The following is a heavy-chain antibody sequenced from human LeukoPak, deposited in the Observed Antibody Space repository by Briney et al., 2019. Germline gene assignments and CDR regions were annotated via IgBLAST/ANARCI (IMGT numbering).Heavy chain of an antibody. CDR1: GFTFSSYW. D-gene: IGHD6-13*01. Sequence: GGSLRLSCAASGFTFSSYWMYWVRQAPGKGLLWVSRINSDGSVTTYADSVKGRFTISRDNAKNTVYLQINNLRADDTAVYYCARGRGDSSSWYFDYWGQGTLVTVSS. V-gene: IGHV3-74*01. J-gene: IGHJ4*02. CDR3: ARGRGDSSSWYFDY. CDR2: INSDGSVT.